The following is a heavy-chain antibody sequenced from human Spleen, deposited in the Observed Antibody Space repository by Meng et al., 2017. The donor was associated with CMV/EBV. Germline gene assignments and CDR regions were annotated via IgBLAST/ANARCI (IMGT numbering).Heavy chain of an antibody. CDR3: ARTGTIWNWFDP. D-gene: IGHD3-3*01. Sequence: SVKVSCKVSGYILTELSMHWVRQAPGQGLEWMGGIIPILGIANYAQKFQGRVTITADKSTSTAYMELSSLRSEDTAVYYCARTGTIWNWFDPWGQGTLVTVSS. CDR1: GYILTELS. CDR2: IIPILGIA. V-gene: IGHV1-69*10. J-gene: IGHJ5*02.